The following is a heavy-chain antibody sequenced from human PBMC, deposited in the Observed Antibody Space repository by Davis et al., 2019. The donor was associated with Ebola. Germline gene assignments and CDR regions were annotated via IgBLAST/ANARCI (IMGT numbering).Heavy chain of an antibody. Sequence: AASVKVSCKASGGPFRSAGIRWVRQAPGQGLDWMGRVIHILGMTDYAQKFQGSVIITADKSTNTAYMELHSLRSEDTALYYCARDQGVGARRIDNWGQGSLVIVSS. J-gene: IGHJ4*02. CDR3: ARDQGVGARRIDN. V-gene: IGHV1-69*04. D-gene: IGHD1-26*01. CDR1: GGPFRSAG. CDR2: VIHILGMT.